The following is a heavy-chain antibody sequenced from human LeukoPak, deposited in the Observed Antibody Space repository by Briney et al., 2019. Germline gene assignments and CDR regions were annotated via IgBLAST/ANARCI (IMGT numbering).Heavy chain of an antibody. CDR2: ISSGSTYI. V-gene: IGHV3-21*01. D-gene: IGHD6-13*01. J-gene: IGHJ4*02. CDR1: GFTFSSYG. Sequence: PGGSLRLSCAASGFTFSSYGMNWVRKAPGKGLEWVSSISSGSTYIYYADSVKGRFTISRDNAKNSLYLQMNSLRVEDTALYYCARDRTAYSSSDHFDYWGQGTLVTVSS. CDR3: ARDRTAYSSSDHFDY.